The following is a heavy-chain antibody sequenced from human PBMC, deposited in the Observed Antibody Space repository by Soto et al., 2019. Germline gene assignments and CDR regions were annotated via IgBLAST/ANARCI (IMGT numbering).Heavy chain of an antibody. D-gene: IGHD1-7*01. V-gene: IGHV4-59*01. CDR3: ARGGINWNYGPSLFDY. Sequence: SETLSLTCTVSGGSISGYYWNWIRQPPGKRLEWIGYIHSRGNTNYYPSLRSRVAISVDTAKNQFSLKLNSVTAADAAVYYRARGGINWNYGPSLFDYWSPGTLVTVSS. CDR2: IHSRGNT. CDR1: GGSISGYY. J-gene: IGHJ4*02.